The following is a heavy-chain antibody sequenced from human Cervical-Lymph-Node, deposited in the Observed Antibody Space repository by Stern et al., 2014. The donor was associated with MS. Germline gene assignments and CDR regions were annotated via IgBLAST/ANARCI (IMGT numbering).Heavy chain of an antibody. J-gene: IGHJ3*02. V-gene: IGHV1-69*01. CDR2: VIHVLGTA. CDR3: ARDQRHSDSGSYAFDI. CDR1: GGSFSSYA. D-gene: IGHD3-10*01. Sequence: VQLVESGAEVKKPASSVKVSCKASGGSFSSYAFSWVRQAPGQGFEWMGGVIHVLGTANYAQKFQGRVTITADESIKTVYLEFSSLRPEDTAVYYCARDQRHSDSGSYAFDIWGQGTMVIVSS.